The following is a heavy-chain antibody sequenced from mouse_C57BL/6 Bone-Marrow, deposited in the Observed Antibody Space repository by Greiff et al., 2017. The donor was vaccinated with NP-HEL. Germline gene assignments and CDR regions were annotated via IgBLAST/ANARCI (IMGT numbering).Heavy chain of an antibody. V-gene: IGHV5-17*01. CDR1: GFTFSDYG. J-gene: IGHJ3*01. Sequence: EVQLVESGGGLVKPGGSLKLSCAASGFTFSDYGMHWVRQAPEKGLEWVAYISSGSSTIYYADTVKGRFTISRDNAKNTLFLQMTSLRSEDTAMYYCARGRVTDAWFAYWGQGTLVTVSA. D-gene: IGHD2-3*01. CDR3: ARGRVTDAWFAY. CDR2: ISSGSSTI.